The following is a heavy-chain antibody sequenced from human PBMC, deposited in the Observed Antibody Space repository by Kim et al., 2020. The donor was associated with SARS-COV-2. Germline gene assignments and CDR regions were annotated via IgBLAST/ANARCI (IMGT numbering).Heavy chain of an antibody. J-gene: IGHJ4*02. V-gene: IGHV3-23*01. CDR2: ISGSGGST. Sequence: GGSLRLSCAASGFTFSSYAMSWVRQAPGKGLEWVSAISGSGGSTYYADSVKGRFTISRDNSKNTLYLQMNSLRAEDTAVYYCAKARITMVQGVIGPDRPWDYWGQGTLVTVSS. CDR3: AKARITMVQGVIGPDRPWDY. D-gene: IGHD3-10*01. CDR1: GFTFSSYA.